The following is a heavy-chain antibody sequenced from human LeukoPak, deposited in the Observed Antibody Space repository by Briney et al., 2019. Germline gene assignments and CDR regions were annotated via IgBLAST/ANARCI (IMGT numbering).Heavy chain of an antibody. Sequence: SETLSLTCAVSGGSISSYYWSWIRQSPGKGLEWIGYIYDSGSSKYNPSLKSRVTMSPDMCKNQFSLKLSSVTAAVTAVYYCARLESGVLGDPYYYDSTGYYYMGYFDSWGQGTLVTVSS. CDR1: GGSISSYY. J-gene: IGHJ4*02. CDR3: ARLESGVLGDPYYYDSTGYYYMGYFDS. D-gene: IGHD3-22*01. CDR2: IYDSGSS. V-gene: IGHV4-59*08.